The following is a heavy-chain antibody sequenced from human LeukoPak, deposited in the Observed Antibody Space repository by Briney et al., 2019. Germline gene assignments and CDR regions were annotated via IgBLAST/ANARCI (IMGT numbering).Heavy chain of an antibody. Sequence: GGSLRLSCAGSGFTFSSYAMRWVRQAPGQGVEWVSVISDSGDYTSYADSVRGRFTISRDNSRNTLYLQMISLRPEDTAVYYCAKDTSIGKYCTNGVCSPFDYWGQGTLVTVSS. CDR3: AKDTSIGKYCTNGVCSPFDY. CDR2: ISDSGDYT. V-gene: IGHV3-23*01. D-gene: IGHD2-8*01. CDR1: GFTFSSYA. J-gene: IGHJ4*02.